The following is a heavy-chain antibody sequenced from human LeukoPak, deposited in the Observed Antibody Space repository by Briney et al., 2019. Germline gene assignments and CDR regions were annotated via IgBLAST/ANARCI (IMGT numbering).Heavy chain of an antibody. CDR1: GFTFSSYA. J-gene: IGHJ4*02. V-gene: IGHV3-23*01. Sequence: GVLRLSCAASGFTFSSYAMSWVRQAPGKGLEWVSAISGSGGSTYYADSVKGRFTISRDNSKNTLYLQMNSLRAEDTAVYYCAKDWWELPEYYFDYWGQGTLVTVSS. CDR2: ISGSGGST. CDR3: AKDWWELPEYYFDY. D-gene: IGHD1-26*01.